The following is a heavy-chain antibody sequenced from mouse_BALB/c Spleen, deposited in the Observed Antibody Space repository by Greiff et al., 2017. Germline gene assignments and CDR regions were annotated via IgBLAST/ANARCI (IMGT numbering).Heavy chain of an antibody. V-gene: IGHV3-2*02. CDR3: ARYYYAMDY. CDR1: GYSITSDYA. Sequence: ESGPGLVKPSQSLSLTCTVTGYSITSDYAWNWIRQFPGNKLGWMGYLSYSGSTSYNQSLKSRISITRDTSKNQFFLQLNSVTTEDTATYYCARYYYAMDYWGQGTSVTVSS. CDR2: LSYSGST. J-gene: IGHJ4*01.